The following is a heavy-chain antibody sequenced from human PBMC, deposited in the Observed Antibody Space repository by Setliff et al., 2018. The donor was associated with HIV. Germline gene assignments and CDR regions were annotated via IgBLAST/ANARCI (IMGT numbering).Heavy chain of an antibody. J-gene: IGHJ5*02. CDR2: IYPGDSNT. CDR3: ARTSMVRGAVWWFDP. CDR1: GYSFSSYS. V-gene: IGHV5-51*01. D-gene: IGHD3-10*01. Sequence: GESLKISCKASGYSFSSYSIAWVRQLPGKGLEWMGIIYPGDSNTRYSPSFEGQVTISADESISTAYLQWSRLKASDTAMYYCARTSMVRGAVWWFDPWGQGTLVTVSS.